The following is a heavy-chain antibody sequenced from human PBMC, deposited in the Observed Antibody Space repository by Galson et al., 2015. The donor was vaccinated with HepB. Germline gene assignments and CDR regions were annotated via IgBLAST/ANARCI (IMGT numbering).Heavy chain of an antibody. D-gene: IGHD4-17*01. J-gene: IGHJ2*01. CDR1: GFNFSSYG. CDR3: ARRHGDYWYFDL. Sequence: SLRLSCAASGFNFSSYGMHWVRQAPGKGLEWVAGIWYDGSNKYYADSVKGRFTISRDNSKNTLYLQMNSLRAEDTAVYYCARRHGDYWYFDLWGRGTLVTVSS. CDR2: IWYDGSNK. V-gene: IGHV3-33*01.